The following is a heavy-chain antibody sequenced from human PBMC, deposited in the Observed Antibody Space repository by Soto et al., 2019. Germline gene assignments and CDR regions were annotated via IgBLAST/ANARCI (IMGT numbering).Heavy chain of an antibody. Sequence: PGGSLRLSCTASGFTFGDYAMSWVRQAPGKGLEWVGFIRSKAYGGTTEYAASVKGRFTISRDDSKSIAYLQMNSLKTEDTAVYYCTRAYCGGDCYSGYFDRWGQGTLVTVSS. CDR2: IRSKAYGGTT. CDR3: TRAYCGGDCYSGYFDR. D-gene: IGHD2-21*02. J-gene: IGHJ4*02. V-gene: IGHV3-49*04. CDR1: GFTFGDYA.